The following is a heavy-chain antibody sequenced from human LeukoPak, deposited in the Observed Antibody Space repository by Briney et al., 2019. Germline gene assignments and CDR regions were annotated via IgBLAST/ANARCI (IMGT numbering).Heavy chain of an antibody. Sequence: GTSLRLSCAASGFTFSNHGIHWVRQAPGKGLEWAAIIWHDGSNEYYADSVKGRFTISRDNSKNTVYLQMHSLRAEDTAVYYCVRDGGFSRYDYSLDYWGQGTLVTVSS. V-gene: IGHV3-33*01. CDR2: IWHDGSNE. J-gene: IGHJ4*02. CDR3: VRDGGFSRYDYSLDY. D-gene: IGHD5-12*01. CDR1: GFTFSNHG.